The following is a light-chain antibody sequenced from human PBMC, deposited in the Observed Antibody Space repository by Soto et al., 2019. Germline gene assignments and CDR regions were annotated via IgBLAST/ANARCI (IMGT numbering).Light chain of an antibody. CDR3: HQYGSSPAT. CDR2: GAT. Sequence: IVLTQSPATQSLSPGESATLSCRATRSVSSYLAWYQQKPGQAPRLLIYGATSRATGIPDRFSGSGSGTDFTLTISRLEPEDFAVYYCHQYGSSPATFGQGTKVDIK. CDR1: RSVSSY. J-gene: IGKJ1*01. V-gene: IGKV3-20*01.